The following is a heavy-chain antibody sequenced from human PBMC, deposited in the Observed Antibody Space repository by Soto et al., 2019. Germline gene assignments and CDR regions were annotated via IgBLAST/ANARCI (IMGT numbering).Heavy chain of an antibody. CDR3: ARQNLGAENPQFSYYYGMDV. CDR1: GGSISSSSYY. V-gene: IGHV4-39*01. D-gene: IGHD3-16*01. Sequence: SETLSLTCTVSGGSISSSSYYWGWIRQPPGKGLEWIGSIYYSGSTYYNPSLKSRVTISVDTSKNQFSLKLSSVTAADTAVYYCARQNLGAENPQFSYYYGMDVWGQGTTVTVSS. J-gene: IGHJ6*02. CDR2: IYYSGST.